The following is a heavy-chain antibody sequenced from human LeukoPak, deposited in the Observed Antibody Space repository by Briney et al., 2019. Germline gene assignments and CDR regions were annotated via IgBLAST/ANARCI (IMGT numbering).Heavy chain of an antibody. CDR2: IYYSGST. V-gene: IGHV4-59*01. CDR1: GGSISSYY. Sequence: SETLSLTCTVSGGSISSYYWSWLRQPPGKGLEGIGYIYYSGSTNYNPSLKSRVTISVDTSKNQFSLKLSSVTAADTAVYYCARGHTILGFDPWGQGTLVTVSS. CDR3: ARGHTILGFDP. J-gene: IGHJ5*02. D-gene: IGHD3-3*01.